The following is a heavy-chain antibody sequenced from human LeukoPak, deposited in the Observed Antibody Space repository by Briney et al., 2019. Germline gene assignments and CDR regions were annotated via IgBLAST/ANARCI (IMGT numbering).Heavy chain of an antibody. CDR3: ARAVYSSGWYESYFDY. D-gene: IGHD6-19*01. J-gene: IGHJ4*02. CDR1: GYTFTGYY. V-gene: IGHV1-2*02. Sequence: ASVKVSCKASGYTFTGYYMHWVRQAPGQGLEWMGWINPNSGGTNYAQKFQGRVTMTRDTSISTAYMELSRLRSDDTAVYYCARAVYSSGWYESYFDYWGQGTLVTVSS. CDR2: INPNSGGT.